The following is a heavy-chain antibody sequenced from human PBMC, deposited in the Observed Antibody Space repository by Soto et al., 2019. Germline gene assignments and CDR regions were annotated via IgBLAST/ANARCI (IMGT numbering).Heavy chain of an antibody. V-gene: IGHV5-51*01. CDR2: IYPGDSDT. D-gene: IGHD3-10*01. J-gene: IGHJ4*01. CDR1: GYSFTTYW. Sequence: LGESLKISCKGSGYSFTTYWIAWVRQMPGKGLEWVGIIYPGDSDTRYSPSFEGHVTISVDKSISTAFLQWNSLKASDNARYYCARHSTSAPKDYWGQGTLVTVSS. CDR3: ARHSTSAPKDY.